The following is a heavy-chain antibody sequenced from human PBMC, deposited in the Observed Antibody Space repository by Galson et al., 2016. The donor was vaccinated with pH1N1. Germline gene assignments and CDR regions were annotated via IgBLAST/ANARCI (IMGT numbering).Heavy chain of an antibody. CDR3: AKEGYREVTSGAPFDY. D-gene: IGHD1-1*01. CDR2: IWYDGSNK. J-gene: IGHJ4*02. V-gene: IGHV3-30*02. CDR1: GFTFSSYG. Sequence: SLRLSCAASGFTFSSYGLHWVRQAPGKGLESVAFIWYDGSNKYYGDTVKGRFTISRDNSKNTLHLQMNSLRSEDTAVYYCAKEGYREVTSGAPFDYWGQGTLVTVS.